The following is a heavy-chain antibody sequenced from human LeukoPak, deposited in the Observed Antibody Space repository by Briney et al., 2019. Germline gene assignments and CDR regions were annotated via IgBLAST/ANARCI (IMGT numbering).Heavy chain of an antibody. V-gene: IGHV3-23*01. D-gene: IGHD3-16*01. CDR3: AKDRVPGGGVSYYFDH. Sequence: GGSLRLSCAASGFTFSSYATSWVRQAPGKGLEWVSDISGSGGSTFYADSVKGRFTISRDNSKNTLYLQMNSLRVEDTAVYYCAKDRVPGGGVSYYFDHWGQGTLVTVSS. CDR2: ISGSGGST. CDR1: GFTFSSYA. J-gene: IGHJ4*02.